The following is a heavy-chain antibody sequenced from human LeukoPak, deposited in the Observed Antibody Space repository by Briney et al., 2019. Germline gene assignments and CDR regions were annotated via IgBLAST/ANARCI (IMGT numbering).Heavy chain of an antibody. CDR3: ARDWITMVRGVIGSHYYGMDV. Sequence: ASVKVSCKASGYIFTSYGINWVRQAPGQGLEWMGWISAYNGNTNYAQKLQGRVTMTTDTSTSTAYMELRSLRSDDTAVYYCARDWITMVRGVIGSHYYGMDVWGQGTTVTVSS. CDR1: GYIFTSYG. D-gene: IGHD3-10*01. CDR2: ISAYNGNT. V-gene: IGHV1-18*01. J-gene: IGHJ6*02.